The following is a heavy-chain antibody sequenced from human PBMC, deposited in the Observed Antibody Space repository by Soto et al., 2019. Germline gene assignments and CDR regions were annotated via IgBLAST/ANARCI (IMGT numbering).Heavy chain of an antibody. Sequence: EVQLVDSGGGLVQPGGSLRLSCAASGFIFSNYVMSWVRQAPGKGLEWVSSISDSGGTSYYADSVKGRFTISRDNSKNTLELQMNTLRAEDTAIYYCAKRPRALLTFDYWGQGTLVTVS. CDR1: GFIFSNYV. D-gene: IGHD1-26*01. CDR3: AKRPRALLTFDY. J-gene: IGHJ4*02. CDR2: ISDSGGTS. V-gene: IGHV3-23*04.